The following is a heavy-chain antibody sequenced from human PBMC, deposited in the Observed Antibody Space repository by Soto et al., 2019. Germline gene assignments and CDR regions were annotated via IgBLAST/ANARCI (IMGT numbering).Heavy chain of an antibody. CDR1: GGTFSSYA. CDR2: IIPIFGTA. Sequence: SVKVSCKASGGTFSSYAISWVRQAPGQGLEWMGGIIPIFGTANYAQKFQGRVAITADESTSTAYMELSSLRSEDTAVYYCASSYDSAAQIFDYWGQGTLVTVSS. J-gene: IGHJ4*02. V-gene: IGHV1-69*13. D-gene: IGHD5-18*01. CDR3: ASSYDSAAQIFDY.